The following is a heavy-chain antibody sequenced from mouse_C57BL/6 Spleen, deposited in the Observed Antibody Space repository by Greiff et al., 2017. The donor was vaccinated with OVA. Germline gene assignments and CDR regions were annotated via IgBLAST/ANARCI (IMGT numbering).Heavy chain of an antibody. Sequence: VQLQQSGPELVKPGASVKISCKASGYSFTDYYMNWVKQSTGKSLEWIGVINPNSGTSSSNQKFKGKAPLTVSQSSSTAYMQLNSLTSEDSAVYYWTRRAYYYGSRENYFDYWGKGTTLTVSS. V-gene: IGHV1-39*01. D-gene: IGHD1-1*01. J-gene: IGHJ2*01. CDR2: INPNSGTS. CDR1: GYSFTDYY. CDR3: TRRAYYYGSRENYFDY.